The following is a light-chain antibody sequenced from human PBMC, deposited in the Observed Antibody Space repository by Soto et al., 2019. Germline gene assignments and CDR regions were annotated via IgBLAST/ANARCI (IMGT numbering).Light chain of an antibody. V-gene: IGLV2-11*01. CDR1: SSDVGGYTY. J-gene: IGLJ2*01. CDR2: DVN. Sequence: QSALTQPRSVSGSPGQSVTISCTGTSSDVGGYTYVSWYQQHPGKAPKLMIYDVNKRPSGVPDRFSGSKSGNTASLTISGLQAEDEVDYYCCSYAGDYTLVFGGGTKVTVL. CDR3: CSYAGDYTLV.